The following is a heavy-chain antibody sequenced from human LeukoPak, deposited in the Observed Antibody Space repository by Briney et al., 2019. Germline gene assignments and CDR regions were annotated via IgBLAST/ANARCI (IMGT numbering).Heavy chain of an antibody. V-gene: IGHV3-7*01. Sequence: PGRSLRLSCVASGFTFSSYWMSWVRQAPGEGLEWVASIKQDGGETFYVDSVKGRFTISRDNAKDALYLQMNSLRAGDTAVYYCAREDRSKYEYWGQGTLVTVSS. CDR1: GFTFSSYW. CDR3: AREDRSKYEY. CDR2: IKQDGGET. J-gene: IGHJ4*02. D-gene: IGHD4-11*01.